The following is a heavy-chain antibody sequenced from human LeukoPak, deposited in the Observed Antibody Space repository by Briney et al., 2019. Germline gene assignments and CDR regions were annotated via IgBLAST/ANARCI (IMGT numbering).Heavy chain of an antibody. V-gene: IGHV3-23*01. D-gene: IGHD2-2*01. CDR2: ISGSGGST. Sequence: GGSLRLSCAASGFTFSSYAMSWVRQAPRKGLEWVSAISGSGGSTYYADSVKGRFTISRDNSKNTLYLQMNSLRAEDTAVYYCAKGLCRSTSCYAEPPDYWGQGTLVTVSS. CDR1: GFTFSSYA. J-gene: IGHJ4*02. CDR3: AKGLCRSTSCYAEPPDY.